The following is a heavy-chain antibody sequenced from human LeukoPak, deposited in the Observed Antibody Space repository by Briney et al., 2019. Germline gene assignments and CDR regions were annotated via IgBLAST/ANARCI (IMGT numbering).Heavy chain of an antibody. D-gene: IGHD3-3*01. V-gene: IGHV3-48*04. CDR3: AREAYDFWSGYYTNYYYYMDV. J-gene: IGHJ6*03. Sequence: GGSLRLSCAASGFTFSSYNMNWVRQAPGKGLEWVSYISSSSSTIYYGDSVKGRFTISRDNAKNSLYLQMNSLRAEDTAVYYCAREAYDFWSGYYTNYYYYMDVWGKGTTVTVSS. CDR2: ISSSSSTI. CDR1: GFTFSSYN.